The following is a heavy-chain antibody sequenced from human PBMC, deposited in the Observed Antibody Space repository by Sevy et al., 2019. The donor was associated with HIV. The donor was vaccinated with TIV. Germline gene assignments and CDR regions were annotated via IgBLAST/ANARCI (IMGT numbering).Heavy chain of an antibody. J-gene: IGHJ4*02. CDR3: ARLHYGSGRPFDY. Sequence: ASVKVSCKASGYTFTGYYMHWVRQAPGQGLEWMGWINPNSGGTNYAQKFQGRVTMTRDTSISTAYMELSRLGSDDTAVYYCARLHYGSGRPFDYWGQGTLVTVSS. V-gene: IGHV1-2*02. CDR2: INPNSGGT. CDR1: GYTFTGYY. D-gene: IGHD3-10*01.